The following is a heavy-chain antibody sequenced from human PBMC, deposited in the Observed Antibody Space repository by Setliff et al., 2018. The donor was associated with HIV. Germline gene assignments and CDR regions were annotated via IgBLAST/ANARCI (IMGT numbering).Heavy chain of an antibody. CDR3: VRERRRSPLSYGLDV. CDR2: IYYNGRT. Sequence: TLSLTCTVSGGSICSGGYYWNWIRQYPVKGLEWIGHIYYNGRTLFNPALGTRLNMSVDTSENQFSLHLNSVTAADTAVYYCVRERRRSPLSYGLDVWGQGTTVTVSS. V-gene: IGHV4-31*03. CDR1: GGSICSGGYY. J-gene: IGHJ6*02.